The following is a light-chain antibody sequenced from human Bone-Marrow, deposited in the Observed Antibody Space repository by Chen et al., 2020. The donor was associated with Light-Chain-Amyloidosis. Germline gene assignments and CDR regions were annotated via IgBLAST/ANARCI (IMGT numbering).Light chain of an antibody. CDR1: YSDVGSHNF. CDR3: CSYGGRFSLM. Sequence: SALTQPASVSGAPGQSVTIACPGSYSDVGSHNFVSWYQLHPGRAPQLILYGVNNRPSGVSERFSGSKTDNTASLTISGLLGEDEADYYCCSYGGRFSLMFGGGTRLTVL. J-gene: IGLJ3*02. V-gene: IGLV2-23*02. CDR2: GVN.